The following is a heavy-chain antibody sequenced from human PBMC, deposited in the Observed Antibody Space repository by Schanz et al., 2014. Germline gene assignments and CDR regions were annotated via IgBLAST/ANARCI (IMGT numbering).Heavy chain of an antibody. V-gene: IGHV3-53*01. CDR2: MYINSGST. D-gene: IGHD3-10*01. Sequence: EVQLVESGGGLIQPGGSLRLSCAVSGFTVNTNYMSWVRQAPGKGLEWISSMYINSGSTQYADSVKGRFIISRDSSKNTLYLQMNRLRAEDTAVYYCANRGHLRGWFDSWGQGILVTVSS. CDR3: ANRGHLRGWFDS. CDR1: GFTVNTNY. J-gene: IGHJ5*01.